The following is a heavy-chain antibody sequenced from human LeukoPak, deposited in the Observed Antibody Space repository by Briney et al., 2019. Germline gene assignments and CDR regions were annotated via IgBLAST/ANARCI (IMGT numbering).Heavy chain of an antibody. V-gene: IGHV4-39*01. CDR3: AGTYRLRRFDP. CDR2: IYYSGST. J-gene: IGHJ5*02. D-gene: IGHD2-2*02. CDR1: GGSISSGTYY. Sequence: SESLSLTCTVSGGSISSGTYYWGWIRQPPGKGLECIGTIYYSGSTSYNPSLKSRVTISVDTSKNQFSLKLTSATAADTAVYYCAGTYRLRRFDPWGQETTVTVSS.